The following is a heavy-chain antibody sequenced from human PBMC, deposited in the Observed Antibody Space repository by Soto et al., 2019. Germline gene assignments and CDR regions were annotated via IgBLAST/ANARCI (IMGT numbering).Heavy chain of an antibody. Sequence: GASVKVSCKASGYTFTSYAMHWGRQAPGQRLEWMGWINAGNGNTKYSQKFQGRVTITRDTSASTAYMELSSLRSEDTAVYYCARWQWLVYEYYFDYWGQGTLVTVSS. J-gene: IGHJ4*02. CDR3: ARWQWLVYEYYFDY. V-gene: IGHV1-3*01. CDR2: INAGNGNT. D-gene: IGHD6-19*01. CDR1: GYTFTSYA.